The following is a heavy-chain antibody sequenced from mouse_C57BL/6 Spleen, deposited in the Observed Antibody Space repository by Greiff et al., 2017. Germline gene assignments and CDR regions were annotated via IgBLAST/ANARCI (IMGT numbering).Heavy chain of an antibody. CDR3: ERGRVWDY. CDR2: INPNNGGT. J-gene: IGHJ2*01. CDR1: GYTFTDYN. D-gene: IGHD2-10*02. V-gene: IGHV1-22*01. Sequence: VQLQQSGPELVKPGASVKMSCKASGYTFTDYNMHWVKQSHGKSLEWIGYINPNNGGTSYNQKFKGKATLTVNKSSSTAYMEIRGLTSEDSAVYYGERGRVWDYWGQGTTLTVSS.